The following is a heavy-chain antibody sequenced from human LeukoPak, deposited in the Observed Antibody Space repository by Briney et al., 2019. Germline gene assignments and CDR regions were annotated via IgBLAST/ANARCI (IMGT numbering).Heavy chain of an antibody. CDR3: ATAWGWAPLDAFDI. J-gene: IGHJ3*02. V-gene: IGHV1-24*01. Sequence: ASVKVFCKVSGYTLTELSMHWVRQAPGKGLEWMGGFDPEDGETIYAQKFQGRVTMTEDTSTDTAYMELSSLRSEDTAVYYCATAWGWAPLDAFDIWGQGTMVTVSS. D-gene: IGHD1-26*01. CDR2: FDPEDGET. CDR1: GYTLTELS.